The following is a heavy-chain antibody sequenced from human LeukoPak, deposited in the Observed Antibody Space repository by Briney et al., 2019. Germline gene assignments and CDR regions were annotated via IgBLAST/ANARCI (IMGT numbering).Heavy chain of an antibody. Sequence: SQTLSLTCAISGDSVSNNIATWNWVRQSPSRGLEWLGRTYYRSRWGNDYAISVKSRITINPDTSRNQFSLQLNSVTPEDTAVYYCARGGFYCSGGSCYPGNGMDVWGQGTTVTVSS. D-gene: IGHD2-15*01. CDR2: TYYRSRWGN. CDR1: GDSVSNNIAT. V-gene: IGHV6-1*01. CDR3: ARGGFYCSGGSCYPGNGMDV. J-gene: IGHJ6*02.